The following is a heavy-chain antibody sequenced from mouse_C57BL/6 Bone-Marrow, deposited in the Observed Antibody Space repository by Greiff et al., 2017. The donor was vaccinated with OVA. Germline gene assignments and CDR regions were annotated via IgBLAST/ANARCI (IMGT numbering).Heavy chain of an antibody. Sequence: VQLQQPGAELVKPGASVKLSCKASGYTFTSYWMHWVKQRPGQGLEWIGMIHPNSGSTNYNEKFKSKATLTVDKSSSTAYMQLSSLTSYDSAVYYCARWDSICDYFDYWGQGTTLTVSS. D-gene: IGHD6-2*01. J-gene: IGHJ2*01. V-gene: IGHV1-64*01. CDR3: ARWDSICDYFDY. CDR2: IHPNSGST. CDR1: GYTFTSYW.